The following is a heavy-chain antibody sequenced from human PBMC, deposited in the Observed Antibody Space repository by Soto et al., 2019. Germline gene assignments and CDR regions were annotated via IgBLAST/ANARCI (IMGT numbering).Heavy chain of an antibody. CDR2: MNPDGRVT. CDR3: LSVRPGHWYVSL. Sequence: EVQLVESGGGLVQPGGSLTLSCAASGFTFSDYWMHWVRQAPGKGVVWVSRMNPDGRVTNSVDSVKGRFTISRDNASATLYLRMSSLRPEHTALYYFLSVRPGHWYVSLWGRGTMATVSS. D-gene: IGHD3-10*01. J-gene: IGHJ2*01. V-gene: IGHV3-74*01. CDR1: GFTFSDYW.